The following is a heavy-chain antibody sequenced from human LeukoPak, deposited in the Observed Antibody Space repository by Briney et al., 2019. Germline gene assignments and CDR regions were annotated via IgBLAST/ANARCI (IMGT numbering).Heavy chain of an antibody. CDR3: ARGVVVGATKDFDY. V-gene: IGHV1-69*15. J-gene: IGHJ4*02. D-gene: IGHD1-26*01. Sequence: ASVKVSCKASGGTFSSYAISWVRQAPGQGLEWMGSITPMFGAANYAQKFQGKVTIPADESTSTAHMELSSLGSEDTAVYYCARGVVVGATKDFDYWGQGTLVTVSS. CDR1: GGTFSSYA. CDR2: ITPMFGAA.